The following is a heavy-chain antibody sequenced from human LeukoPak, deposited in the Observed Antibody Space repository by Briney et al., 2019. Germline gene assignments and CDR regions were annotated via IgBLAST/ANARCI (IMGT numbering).Heavy chain of an antibody. CDR3: ARDPPVKGRAV. V-gene: IGHV4-30-2*01. J-gene: IGHJ6*04. CDR2: IYHSGST. Sequence: SQTLSLTCAVSGGSISSGGYSWSWIRQPPGKGLEWIGYIYHSGSTYYNPSLKSRVTISVDRSKNQFSLKLSSVTAADTAVYYWARDPPVKGRAVGAKGTTVTVPS. CDR1: GGSISSGGYS.